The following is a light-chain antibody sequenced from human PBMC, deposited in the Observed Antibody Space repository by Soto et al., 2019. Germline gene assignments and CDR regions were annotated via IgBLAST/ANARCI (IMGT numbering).Light chain of an antibody. J-gene: IGKJ4*01. V-gene: IGKV3-11*01. CDR1: QSLSSY. Sequence: EIVLTQSPATLSLSPGERATLSCRASQSLSSYLAWYQQKRGQAPRLLIYDASKRATGIPARFSSSGSGTDFTLRISSLEPEDFAVYYCQQRSDWPLTFGGGTKVETK. CDR2: DAS. CDR3: QQRSDWPLT.